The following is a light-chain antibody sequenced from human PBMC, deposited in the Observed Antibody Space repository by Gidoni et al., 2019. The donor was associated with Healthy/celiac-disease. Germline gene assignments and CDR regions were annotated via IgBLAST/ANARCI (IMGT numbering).Light chain of an antibody. CDR2: DAS. J-gene: IGKJ2*01. CDR3: QQRSNWPLMYT. CDR1: QSVSSY. V-gene: IGKV3-11*01. Sequence: EIVLTQSPATLSLSPGERATISCRASQSVSSYLDWYQQKPGQAPRLLIYDASNRATGIPARFSGSGSGTDFTLTISSLEPEDFAVYYCQQRSNWPLMYTFGQGTKLEIK.